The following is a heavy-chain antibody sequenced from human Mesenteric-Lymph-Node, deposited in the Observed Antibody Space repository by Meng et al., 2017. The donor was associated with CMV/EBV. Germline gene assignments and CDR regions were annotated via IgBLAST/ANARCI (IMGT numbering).Heavy chain of an antibody. CDR3: ARAPSTTWDNWYFDL. CDR2: IIPLFPKK. Sequence: SGGSFNSGAVSWVRQAPGQGLEWMGGIIPLFPKKNLADRFQGRLTITTDAFTTTVNMEMTSLTTDDTAVYYCARAPSTTWDNWYFDLWGRGTLVTVSS. CDR1: GGSFNSGA. V-gene: IGHV1-69*05. D-gene: IGHD2-2*01. J-gene: IGHJ2*01.